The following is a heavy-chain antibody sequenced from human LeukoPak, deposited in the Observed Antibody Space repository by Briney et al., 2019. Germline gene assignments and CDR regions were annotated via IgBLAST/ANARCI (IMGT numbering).Heavy chain of an antibody. CDR2: INHSGSA. V-gene: IGHV4-34*01. CDR1: GGSFSGYY. J-gene: IGHJ6*03. CDR3: ARMVGWGARRYYYYHMDV. D-gene: IGHD1-26*01. Sequence: PSETLSLTCAVYGGSFSGYYWSWIRQPPGKGLEWIGEINHSGSANYNPSLKSRVTISVDTSKNQFSLKLSSVTAADTAVYYCARMVGWGARRYYYYHMDVWGKGTTVTISS.